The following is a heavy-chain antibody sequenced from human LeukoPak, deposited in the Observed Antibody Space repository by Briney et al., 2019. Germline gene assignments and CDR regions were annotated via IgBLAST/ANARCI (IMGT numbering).Heavy chain of an antibody. CDR2: INPNSGGT. CDR1: GYTFTGYY. V-gene: IGHV1-2*02. Sequence: ASVKVSCKASGYTFTGYYMHWVRQAPGQGLEWMGWINPNSGGTNYAQKFQGRVTMTRDTSISTAYMELSRLRSDDTAVYYCARDQAPPVYYYDSSGYYPFDYWGQGTLVTVSS. CDR3: ARDQAPPVYYYDSSGYYPFDY. D-gene: IGHD3-22*01. J-gene: IGHJ4*02.